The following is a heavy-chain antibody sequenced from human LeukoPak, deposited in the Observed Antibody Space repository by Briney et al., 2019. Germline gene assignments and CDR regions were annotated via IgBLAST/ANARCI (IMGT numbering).Heavy chain of an antibody. CDR3: ARIYCSSTSCYWADYFDY. CDR1: GYTFTSCG. J-gene: IGHJ4*02. CDR2: ISAYNGNT. D-gene: IGHD2-2*01. Sequence: ASVKVSCKASGYTFTSCGISWVRQAPGQGLEWMGWISAYNGNTNYAQKLQGRVTMTTDTSTSTAYMELRSLRSDDTAVYYCARIYCSSTSCYWADYFDYWGQGTLVTVSS. V-gene: IGHV1-18*01.